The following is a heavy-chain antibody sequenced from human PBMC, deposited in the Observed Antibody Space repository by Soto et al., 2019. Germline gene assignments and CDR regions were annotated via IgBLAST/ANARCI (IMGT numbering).Heavy chain of an antibody. CDR3: ARGLGCSSTSCYMHSYNWFDP. J-gene: IGHJ5*02. V-gene: IGHV4-34*01. Sequence: PSETLSLTCAVYGGSFSGYYWSWIRQPPGKGLEWIGEINHSGSTNYNPSLKSRVTISVDTSKNQFSLKLSSVTAADTAVYYCARGLGCSSTSCYMHSYNWFDPWGQGTLVTVSS. CDR1: GGSFSGYY. D-gene: IGHD2-2*02. CDR2: INHSGST.